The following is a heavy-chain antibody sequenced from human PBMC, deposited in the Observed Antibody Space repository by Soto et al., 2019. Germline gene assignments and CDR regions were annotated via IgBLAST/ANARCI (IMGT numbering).Heavy chain of an antibody. D-gene: IGHD3-10*01. Sequence: QLQLQESGSGLVKPSQTLSLTCAVSGGSISSGGYSWSWIRQPPGKGLEWIGYIYHSGSTYYNPSLKSRGTISVDRYKNQFSLKLSSVTAADTAVYYCARAIGWFGELLGGYYFDYWGQGTLVTVSS. CDR2: IYHSGST. CDR3: ARAIGWFGELLGGYYFDY. V-gene: IGHV4-30-2*01. J-gene: IGHJ4*02. CDR1: GGSISSGGYS.